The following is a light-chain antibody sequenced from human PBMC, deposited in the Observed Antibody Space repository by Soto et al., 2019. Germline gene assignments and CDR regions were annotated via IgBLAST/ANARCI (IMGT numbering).Light chain of an antibody. CDR2: KAS. V-gene: IGKV1-5*03. CDR3: QQYNTHRAWT. CDR1: QSISSW. Sequence: DIQMPQSPSTLSASVGDRVTITCRASQSISSWLAWYQQKPGKAPNLLIQKASTLLSGVPSRFSGIGSGSDSTLTISSLHPDDFATSYWQQYNTHRAWTFGQRTKVEIK. J-gene: IGKJ1*01.